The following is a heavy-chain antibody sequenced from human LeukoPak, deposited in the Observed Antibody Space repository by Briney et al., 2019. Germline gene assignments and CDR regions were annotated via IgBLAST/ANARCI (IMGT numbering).Heavy chain of an antibody. J-gene: IGHJ2*01. CDR1: AYTFTGYY. CDR2: INPNSGGT. V-gene: IGHV1-2*02. CDR3: ARVGIITGGGPCWYFDL. D-gene: IGHD7-27*01. Sequence: ASVTVSCKASAYTFTGYYMHWVRQAPGQGLEWMGWINPNSGGTNYAHKFQGRVTMTRDTSISTAYMDLSRLRSDDTAVYYCARVGIITGGGPCWYFDLWGRGTLVTVPS.